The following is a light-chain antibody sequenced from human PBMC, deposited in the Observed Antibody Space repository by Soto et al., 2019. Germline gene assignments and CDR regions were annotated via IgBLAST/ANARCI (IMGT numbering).Light chain of an antibody. J-gene: IGKJ1*01. Sequence: DIQMTQSPSSLSASVGDRVTITCRASQAIRSDLAWYQQKPGRAPKRLIYGSSSLQSGVPSRFSGSGSGTEFTLTISSLQPEDFGTYYCLQHNLFPRTFGQGTKVDIK. CDR1: QAIRSD. CDR2: GSS. V-gene: IGKV1-17*01. CDR3: LQHNLFPRT.